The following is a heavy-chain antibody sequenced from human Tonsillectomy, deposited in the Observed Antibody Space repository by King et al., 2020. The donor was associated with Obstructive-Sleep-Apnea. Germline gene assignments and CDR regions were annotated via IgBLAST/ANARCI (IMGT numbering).Heavy chain of an antibody. D-gene: IGHD2-2*01. CDR1: GFTFSIYS. J-gene: IGHJ4*02. Sequence: VQLVESGGGLVKPGGSLRLSCAASGFTFSIYSMNWVRQAPGKGLEWVSSISSSSSYIYYADSVKGRFTISRDNAKNSLYLQMNSLRAEDTAVYYCARDRGEVVVPAANDYWGQGTLVTVSS. CDR3: ARDRGEVVVPAANDY. CDR2: ISSSSSYI. V-gene: IGHV3-21*01.